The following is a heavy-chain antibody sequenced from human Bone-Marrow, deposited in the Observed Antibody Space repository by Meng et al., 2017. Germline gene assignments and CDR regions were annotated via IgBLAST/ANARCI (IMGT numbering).Heavy chain of an antibody. D-gene: IGHD3-10*01. CDR2: IIPIFGTA. Sequence: QVQREQVGAGVKEPGSSVKVSCKASGGTFSSYAISWVRQAPGQGLEWMGGIIPIFGTANSAQKFQGRVTITADESTSTAYMELSSLRSEDTAVYYCARGVKGFGELLGWYFDLWGRGTLVTVSS. CDR1: GGTFSSYA. J-gene: IGHJ2*01. CDR3: ARGVKGFGELLGWYFDL. V-gene: IGHV1-69*01.